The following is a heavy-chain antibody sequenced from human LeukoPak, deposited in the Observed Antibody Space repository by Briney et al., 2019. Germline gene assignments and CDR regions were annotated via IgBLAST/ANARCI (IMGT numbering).Heavy chain of an antibody. CDR3: ARDLLNYGSGSRGMDV. CDR2: IYTSGST. D-gene: IGHD3-10*01. Sequence: SETLSLTCTVSGYSIGIGYYWSWIRQPAGKGLEWIGRIYTSGSTNYNPSLKSRVTMSVDTSKNQFSLKLSSVTAADTAVYYCARDLLNYGSGSRGMDVWGKGTTVTISS. J-gene: IGHJ6*04. CDR1: GYSIGIGYY. V-gene: IGHV4-4*07.